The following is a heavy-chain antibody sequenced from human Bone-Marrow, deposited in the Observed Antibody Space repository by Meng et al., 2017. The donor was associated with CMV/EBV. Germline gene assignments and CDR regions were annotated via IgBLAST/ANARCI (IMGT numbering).Heavy chain of an antibody. CDR1: GFTFSSYA. CDR3: ARGPFQRNFWSGYYPNLYYYYGMDV. V-gene: IGHV4-34*01. Sequence: GSLRRSCAASGFTFSSYAMSWIRQPPGKGLEWIGEINHSGSTNYNPSLKSRVTISVDTSKNQFSLKLSSVTAADTAVYYCARGPFQRNFWSGYYPNLYYYYGMDVWGQGTTVTVSS. CDR2: INHSGST. J-gene: IGHJ6*02. D-gene: IGHD3-3*01.